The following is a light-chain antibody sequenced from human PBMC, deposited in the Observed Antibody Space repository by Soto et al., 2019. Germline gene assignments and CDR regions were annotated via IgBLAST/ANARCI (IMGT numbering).Light chain of an antibody. V-gene: IGLV2-8*01. J-gene: IGLJ2*01. CDR3: SSYAGSSVV. Sequence: QSALTQPPSASGSPGQSVTISCTGTSSDVGGYNFVSWYQQHPGKAPKLMIYEVSKRPSGVPDRFSGSKSGNTASLTVSGLQAEDEAEYYCSSYAGSSVVFGGRTKLTVL. CDR2: EVS. CDR1: SSDVGGYNF.